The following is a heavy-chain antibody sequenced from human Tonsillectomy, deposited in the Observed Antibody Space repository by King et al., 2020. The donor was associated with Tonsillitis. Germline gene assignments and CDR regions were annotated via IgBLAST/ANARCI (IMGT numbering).Heavy chain of an antibody. J-gene: IGHJ6*02. CDR3: ATAKITVTTVGMDV. CDR2: FDPEDGET. Sequence: QLVQSGAEVKKPGASVKVSCKVSGYTLTELSMHWVRQAPGKGLEWMGGFDPEDGETIYAQKFQGRFTMTEDTSTDTAHMELSSLRSEDTAVYYCATAKITVTTVGMDVWGQGTTVTVSS. D-gene: IGHD3-16*01. V-gene: IGHV1-24*01. CDR1: GYTLTELS.